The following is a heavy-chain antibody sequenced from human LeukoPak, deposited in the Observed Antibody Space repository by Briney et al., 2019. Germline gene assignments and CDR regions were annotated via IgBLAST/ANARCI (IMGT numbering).Heavy chain of an antibody. CDR1: GFTFSSYA. D-gene: IGHD3-3*01. Sequence: GGSLRLSCAASGFTFSSYAKSWVRQAPGKGLEWVSAISGSGGSTYYADSVKGRFTISRDNSKNTLYLQMNSLRAEDTAVYYCAKGPSPLEWFQDAFDIWGQGTMVTVSS. J-gene: IGHJ3*02. CDR3: AKGPSPLEWFQDAFDI. CDR2: ISGSGGST. V-gene: IGHV3-23*01.